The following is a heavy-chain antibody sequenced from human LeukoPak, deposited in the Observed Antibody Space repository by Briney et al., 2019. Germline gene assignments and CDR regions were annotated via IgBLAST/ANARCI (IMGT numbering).Heavy chain of an antibody. V-gene: IGHV3-21*01. CDR1: GFTFNTYT. J-gene: IGHJ4*02. Sequence: GGSLRLSCAASGFTFNTYTMNWVRQAPGKGLEWVSSISSASSYIYYADSMKGRFTVSRDNAKNSLNLQMNSLRVEDTAVYYCARDYDFWSGYHFDYWGQGTLVTVSS. CDR3: ARDYDFWSGYHFDY. CDR2: ISSASSYI. D-gene: IGHD3-3*01.